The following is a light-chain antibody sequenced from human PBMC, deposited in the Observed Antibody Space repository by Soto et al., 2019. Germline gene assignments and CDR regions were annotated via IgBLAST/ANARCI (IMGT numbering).Light chain of an antibody. CDR3: QQRSNWLIT. V-gene: IGKV3-11*01. CDR1: QNVGSY. CDR2: DAS. Sequence: EIFLTQSPATLSLSQWESAILSWGASQNVGSYLTWYVQKPGQAPRLLIYDASHRATGVPDRFTGSGSATDFSLTISKVEPGDFGVYYCQQRSNWLITFGQGTRLEI. J-gene: IGKJ5*01.